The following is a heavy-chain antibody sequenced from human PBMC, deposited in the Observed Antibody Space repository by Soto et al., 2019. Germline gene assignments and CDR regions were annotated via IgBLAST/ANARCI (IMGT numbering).Heavy chain of an antibody. Sequence: QVQLQQSGPGLVKPSETLSLTCSVSSGPSSSHNWGWIRQPPGRGLEWIGYVYSTGGTSYNPSLKXXVXXSPDTSTNHISLTLTSVTAAATAVYYCVRQGIGNLHGLVDVWGQGTTVRVSS. CDR2: VYSTGGT. V-gene: IGHV4-59*08. CDR3: VRQGIGNLHGLVDV. CDR1: SGPSSSHN. D-gene: IGHD1-1*01. J-gene: IGHJ6*02.